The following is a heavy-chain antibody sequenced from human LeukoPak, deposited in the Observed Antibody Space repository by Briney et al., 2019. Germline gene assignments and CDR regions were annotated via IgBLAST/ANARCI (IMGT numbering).Heavy chain of an antibody. D-gene: IGHD5-24*01. CDR2: IKEDGSET. CDR1: GFIFKKYW. CDR3: ARETPRRGETRDGYR. Sequence: GGSLRLSCAASGFIFKKYWMNWVRQVPGKGLECLANIKEDGSETFYADSVKGRFTISRDNPKNLLFLQINSLRVEDTAVYYCARETPRRGETRDGYRWGQGTVVTVSS. J-gene: IGHJ4*02. V-gene: IGHV3-7*01.